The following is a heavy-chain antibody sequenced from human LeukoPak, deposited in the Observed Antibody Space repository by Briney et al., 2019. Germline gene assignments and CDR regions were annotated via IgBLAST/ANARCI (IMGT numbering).Heavy chain of an antibody. D-gene: IGHD6-19*01. Sequence: SETRSLTCTVSGGSISSYYWSWIRQPPGKGLEWIGYIYYSGSTNYNPSLKSRVTISVDTSKNQFSLKLSSVTAADTAVYYCASKIAVAGNYDYWGQGTLVTVSS. J-gene: IGHJ4*02. CDR3: ASKIAVAGNYDY. V-gene: IGHV4-59*01. CDR2: IYYSGST. CDR1: GGSISSYY.